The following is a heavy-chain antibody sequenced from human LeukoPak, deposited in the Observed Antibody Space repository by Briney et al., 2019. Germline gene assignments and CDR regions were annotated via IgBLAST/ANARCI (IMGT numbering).Heavy chain of an antibody. J-gene: IGHJ6*03. CDR1: GYPFTGYY. V-gene: IGHV1-2*02. CDR2: INPRNGDT. Sequence: ASVKVSCKASGYPFTGYYVHWVRQAPGHGREWMGWINPRNGDTHSAQKFQGRVSMTGDTSITTAYMELSSLASDDTAVYYCATGAQYGLWGVPYFYYMHVWGTGTTVTVSS. D-gene: IGHD3-10*01. CDR3: ATGAQYGLWGVPYFYYMHV.